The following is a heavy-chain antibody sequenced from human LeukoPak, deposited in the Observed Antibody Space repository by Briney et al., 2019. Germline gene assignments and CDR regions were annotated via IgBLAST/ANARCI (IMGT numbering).Heavy chain of an antibody. J-gene: IGHJ5*02. D-gene: IGHD1-26*01. V-gene: IGHV1-69-2*01. CDR3: ATGVGATFWFDP. CDR2: VDPEDGET. CDR1: GYTFTDYY. Sequence: VKISCKASGYTFTDYYMHWVQQAPGKGLEWMERVDPEDGETIYAEKFQGRVTITADTSTDTAYMELSSLRSEDTAVYYCATGVGATFWFDPWGQGTLVTVSS.